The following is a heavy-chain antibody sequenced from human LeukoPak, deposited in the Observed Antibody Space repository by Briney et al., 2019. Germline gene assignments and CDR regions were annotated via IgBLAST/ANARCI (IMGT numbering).Heavy chain of an antibody. Sequence: SESLSLPCTVSGDSISSHYWSWIRQPPGKGLEWIGYIYYSGSTNYNPSLKSRVTISVDTSKNQFSLKLSSVTAADTAVYYCARWGGNLDHWAQGTLVTVSS. V-gene: IGHV4-59*11. D-gene: IGHD3-10*01. CDR3: ARWGGNLDH. J-gene: IGHJ4*02. CDR2: IYYSGST. CDR1: GDSISSHY.